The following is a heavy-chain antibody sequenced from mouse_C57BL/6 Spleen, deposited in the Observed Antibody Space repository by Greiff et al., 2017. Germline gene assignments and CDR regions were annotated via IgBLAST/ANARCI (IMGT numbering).Heavy chain of an antibody. CDR2: ISYDGSN. D-gene: IGHD2-2*01. Sequence: ESGPGLVKPSQSLSLTCSVTGYSITSGYYWNWIRQFPGNKLEWMGYISYDGSNNYNPSLKNRISITRDTSKNQFFLKLNSVTTEDTATYYCAREGYEGYAMDYWGQGTSVTVSS. CDR1: GYSITSGYY. V-gene: IGHV3-6*01. J-gene: IGHJ4*01. CDR3: AREGYEGYAMDY.